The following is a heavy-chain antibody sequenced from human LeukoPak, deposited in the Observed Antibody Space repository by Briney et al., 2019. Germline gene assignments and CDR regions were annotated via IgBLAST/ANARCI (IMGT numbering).Heavy chain of an antibody. CDR1: GYTFTSYG. CDR2: ISAYNGNT. V-gene: IGHV1-18*01. D-gene: IGHD3-9*01. CDR3: ARDLRYFDWLLPPPYYFDY. Sequence: ASVKVSCKASGYTFTSYGISWVRQAPGQGLEWMGWISAYNGNTNYAQKLRGRVTMTTDTSTSTAYMELRSLRSDDTAVYYCARDLRYFDWLLPPPYYFDYWGQGTLVTVSS. J-gene: IGHJ4*02.